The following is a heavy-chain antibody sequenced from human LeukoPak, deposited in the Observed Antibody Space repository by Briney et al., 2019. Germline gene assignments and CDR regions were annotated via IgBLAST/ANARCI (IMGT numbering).Heavy chain of an antibody. V-gene: IGHV3-74*01. CDR2: IDFDGNRV. D-gene: IGHD1-14*01. J-gene: IGHJ4*02. CDR3: ARNQRRLDY. Sequence: GGSLRLSCAASGFTFTRYWMHWVRQAPGKGPVWISRIDFDGNRVDYADSVKGRFTISRDNAKSTLYLQMNSLRAEDTAVYYCARNQRRLDYWGQGTLVTVSS. CDR1: GFTFTRYW.